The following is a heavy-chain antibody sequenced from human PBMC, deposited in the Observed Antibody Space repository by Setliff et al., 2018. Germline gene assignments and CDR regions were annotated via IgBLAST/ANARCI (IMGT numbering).Heavy chain of an antibody. CDR1: GYSFTNYG. D-gene: IGHD2-15*01. CDR3: VRDRNVMVIAASAAAFDI. Sequence: ASVKVSCKTSGYSFTNYGINWVRQAPGQGLEWMGWNSVYAREFQGRVTMTEDTSTDTAYMELRSLRSDDTAVYYCVRDRNVMVIAASAAAFDIWGQGTLVTVSS. CDR2: NSV. V-gene: IGHV1-18*01. J-gene: IGHJ3*02.